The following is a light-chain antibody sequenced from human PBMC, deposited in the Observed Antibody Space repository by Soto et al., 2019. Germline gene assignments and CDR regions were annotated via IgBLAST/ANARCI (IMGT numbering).Light chain of an antibody. CDR1: SSDIGHYDY. J-gene: IGLJ1*01. CDR3: SSYTTTNTYV. Sequence: QSVLTQPASVSGSPGQSITISCTGTSSDIGHYDYVSWYQQHPGKAPKLMIYHVTYRPSGVXNRFYASKYGNTASLTISGLHAEDEADYYCSSYTTTNTYVFGTGNKGNVL. CDR2: HVT. V-gene: IGLV2-14*03.